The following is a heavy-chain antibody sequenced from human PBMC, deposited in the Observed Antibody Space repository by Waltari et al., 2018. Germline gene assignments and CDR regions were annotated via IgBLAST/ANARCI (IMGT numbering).Heavy chain of an antibody. J-gene: IGHJ4*02. V-gene: IGHV4-38-2*02. D-gene: IGHD3-3*01. CDR2: LYHSGTT. CDR3: ATIFGAAFDY. CDR1: GYSIRDGYY. Sequence: QVQLKESGPGLVLPAETLSLSCTFSGYSIRDGYYWSWLRHSPDKGLEWIGNLYHSGTTSYNLSLKSRVTISVDTSKNQFSLRLISMTAADTAVYYCATIFGAAFDYWGQGIPVAVSS.